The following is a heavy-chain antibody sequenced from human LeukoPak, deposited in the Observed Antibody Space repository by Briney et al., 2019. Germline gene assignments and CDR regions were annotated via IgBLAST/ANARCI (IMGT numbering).Heavy chain of an antibody. V-gene: IGHV4-30-2*06. CDR3: AREFQSGCDILTGFKRHSDY. J-gene: IGHJ4*02. D-gene: IGHD3-9*01. CDR1: GGSISNGNYY. CDR2: IHHSGTT. Sequence: SETLSLTCTVSGGSISNGNYYWTWIRQSPGKGLECIGYIHHSGTTYYNPSLKSRVTISVDRSRNQFSLKVRSVTAADTAVYYCAREFQSGCDILTGFKRHSDYWGQGTLVTVSS.